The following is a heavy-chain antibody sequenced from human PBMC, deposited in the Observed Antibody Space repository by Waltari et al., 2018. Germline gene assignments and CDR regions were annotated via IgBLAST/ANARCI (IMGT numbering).Heavy chain of an antibody. V-gene: IGHV4-39*07. D-gene: IGHD3-3*01. J-gene: IGHJ5*02. Sequence: QLQLQESGPGLVKPSETLSLTCTVSGGSISSGSYYWGWIRQPPGKGLESIGYMSYSGPTYDNLSLMSRVTMSVDTSRDQYSLSLRSVAAADTAVYYCARYYGNGEGWLDPWGQGTLVTVSS. CDR3: ARYYGNGEGWLDP. CDR2: MSYSGPT. CDR1: GGSISSGSYY.